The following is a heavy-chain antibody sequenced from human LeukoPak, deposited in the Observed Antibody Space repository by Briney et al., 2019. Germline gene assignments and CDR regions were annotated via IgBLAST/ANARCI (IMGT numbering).Heavy chain of an antibody. CDR1: GFTFSSYG. Sequence: GGSLRLSCAASGFTFSSYGMHWVRQAPGKGLEWVALTSNDAGNYYYADSVKGRFTISRDNSKNTLYLQMNSLRAEDTAVYFCAKDRRLYDILTPFDYWGQGTLVTVSS. V-gene: IGHV3-30*18. D-gene: IGHD3-9*01. J-gene: IGHJ4*02. CDR3: AKDRRLYDILTPFDY. CDR2: TSNDAGNY.